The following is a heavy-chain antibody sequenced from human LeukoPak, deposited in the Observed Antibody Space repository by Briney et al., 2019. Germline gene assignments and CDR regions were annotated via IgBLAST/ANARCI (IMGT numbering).Heavy chain of an antibody. CDR3: ARYNWNSSVDY. CDR1: GGSISSGDYY. Sequence: SETLSPTCTVSGGSISSGDYYWSWIRQPPGKGLEWIGYIYYSGSTYYNPSLKSRVTISVDTSKNQFSLKLSSVAAADTAVYYCARYNWNSSVDYWGQGTLVTVSS. CDR2: IYYSGST. V-gene: IGHV4-30-4*01. D-gene: IGHD1-7*01. J-gene: IGHJ4*02.